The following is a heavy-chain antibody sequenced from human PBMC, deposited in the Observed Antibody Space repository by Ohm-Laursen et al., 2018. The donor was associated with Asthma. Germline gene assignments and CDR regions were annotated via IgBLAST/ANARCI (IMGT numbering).Heavy chain of an antibody. CDR2: ISYDGSNK. V-gene: IGHV3-30-3*02. CDR1: GFTFSSYA. Sequence: SLRLSCAAPGFTFSSYAMHWVRQAPGKGLEWVAVISYDGSNKYYADSVKGRFTISRDNAKQSLFLQMNSLRVEDTAVYYCVKLAYRGFDSLWGQGTLVTVYS. CDR3: VKLAYRGFDSL. J-gene: IGHJ4*02. D-gene: IGHD3-16*01.